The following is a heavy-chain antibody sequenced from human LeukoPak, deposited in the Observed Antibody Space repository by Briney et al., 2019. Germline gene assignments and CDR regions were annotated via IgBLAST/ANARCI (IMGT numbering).Heavy chain of an antibody. V-gene: IGHV3-48*04. CDR2: MSSGSSTI. J-gene: IGHJ3*02. CDR3: AREWEWELLGDPDSAFDI. CDR1: GFTFSSYS. D-gene: IGHD1-26*01. Sequence: GGSLRLSCAASGFTFSSYSMNWVRQAPGKGLEWVSYMSSGSSTIYFADSVKGRFIISRDNAKNSLYLQMNSLRAEDTAVYYCAREWEWELLGDPDSAFDIWGQGTMVTVSS.